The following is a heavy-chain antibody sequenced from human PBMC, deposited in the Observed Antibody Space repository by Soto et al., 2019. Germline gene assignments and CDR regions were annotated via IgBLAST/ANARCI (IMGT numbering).Heavy chain of an antibody. CDR1: GFSLSTSGVG. Sequence: QITLKESGPTLVKPTQTLTLTCTFSGFSLSTSGVGVGWIRQPPGKALEWLALIYWDDDKRYNPSLKNRLTITKDTATNQVVLTMTNMDPVDTATYYCAHSGYDILTGYRGWDYWGQGTLVTVSS. CDR3: AHSGYDILTGYRGWDY. J-gene: IGHJ4*02. D-gene: IGHD3-9*01. CDR2: IYWDDDK. V-gene: IGHV2-5*02.